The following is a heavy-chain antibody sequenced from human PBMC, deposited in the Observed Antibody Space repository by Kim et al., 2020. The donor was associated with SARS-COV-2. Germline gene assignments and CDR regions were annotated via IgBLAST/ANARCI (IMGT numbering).Heavy chain of an antibody. CDR3: ARDRWSDY. D-gene: IGHD2-15*01. J-gene: IGHJ4*02. Sequence: TGGTQYAQMFQGRVTMTRDTSISTAYMELSRLGSDDTAVYFCARDRWSDYWGQGTLVTVSS. V-gene: IGHV1-2*02. CDR2: TGGT.